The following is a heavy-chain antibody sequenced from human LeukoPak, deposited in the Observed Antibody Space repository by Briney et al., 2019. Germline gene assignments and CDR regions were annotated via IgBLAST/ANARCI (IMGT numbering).Heavy chain of an antibody. D-gene: IGHD6-13*01. CDR1: GFTLSSYG. CDR2: IWYDGGNE. CDR3: ARAAAGIHYYYMDV. Sequence: GGSLRLSCATSGFTLSSYGMHWVRQAPGKGLEWVAVIWYDGGNEYYADSVKGQFTISRDNSKNTLYLQMNSLRAEDTAVYYCARAAAGIHYYYMDVWGKGTTVTASS. J-gene: IGHJ6*03. V-gene: IGHV3-33*01.